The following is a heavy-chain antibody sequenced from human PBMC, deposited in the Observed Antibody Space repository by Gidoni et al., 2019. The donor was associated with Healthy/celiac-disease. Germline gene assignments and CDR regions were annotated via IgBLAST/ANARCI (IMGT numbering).Heavy chain of an antibody. CDR1: GYSFTSYW. Sequence: EVQLVQSGAEVKKPGESLKISCKGAGYSFTSYWIGWVPQMPGKGLEGMGIIYPGDSETRYIPCCQGQVTISADKSSRTAYLQWSSLKASDTAMYYCASHYTRTTYGAFDIWGQGTMVTVSS. V-gene: IGHV5-51*01. CDR3: ASHYTRTTYGAFDI. D-gene: IGHD4-17*01. J-gene: IGHJ3*02. CDR2: IYPGDSET.